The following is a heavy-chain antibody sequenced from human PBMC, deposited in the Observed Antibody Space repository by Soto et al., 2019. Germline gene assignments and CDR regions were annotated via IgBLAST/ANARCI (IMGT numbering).Heavy chain of an antibody. Sequence: PSVKVSCKASGGIFSSYTINWLRQAPGQGLEWLGWIIPIFGSANYAQKLQGRVTITADESTSTAYMELSSLSSEDTAVYYCARMSNTGMVTTRYYGMDVWGQGTTVTVSS. CDR2: IIPIFGSA. D-gene: IGHD5-18*01. CDR3: ARMSNTGMVTTRYYGMDV. CDR1: GGIFSSYT. V-gene: IGHV1-69*13. J-gene: IGHJ6*02.